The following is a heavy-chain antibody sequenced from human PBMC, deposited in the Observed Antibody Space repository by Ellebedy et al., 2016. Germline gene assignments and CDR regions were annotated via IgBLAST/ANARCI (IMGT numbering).Heavy chain of an antibody. Sequence: SETLSLXXSVSDGSVDTYYWTWIRQSPGKGLQWIGYVFYGGSTKYNPSLRSRVTISLHPAKNQFSLKLTSVAAADTAVYYCARDVSLYSSSPSFDFWGQGTLVTVSS. D-gene: IGHD6-6*01. CDR2: VFYGGST. V-gene: IGHV4-59*02. CDR3: ARDVSLYSSSPSFDF. CDR1: DGSVDTYY. J-gene: IGHJ4*02.